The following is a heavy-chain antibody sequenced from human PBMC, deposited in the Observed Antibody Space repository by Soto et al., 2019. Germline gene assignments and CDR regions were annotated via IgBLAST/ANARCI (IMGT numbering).Heavy chain of an antibody. CDR1: AGIMRRYY. CDR3: ARYKSGSHWRVSDHYGMDV. D-gene: IGHD1-26*01. J-gene: IGHJ6*02. V-gene: IGHV4-59*01. Sequence: PQALRVRYTGSAGIMRRYYRRWFRLLPGKELEWIGYIYYSGSTNYNPSLKSRVTISVDTSKNQFSLKLSSVTAADTAVYYCARYKSGSHWRVSDHYGMDVWFQGPTVT. CDR2: IYYSGST.